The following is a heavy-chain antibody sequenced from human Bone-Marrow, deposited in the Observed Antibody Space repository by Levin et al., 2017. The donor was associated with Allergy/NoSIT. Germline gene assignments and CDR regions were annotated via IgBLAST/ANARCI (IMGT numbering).Heavy chain of an antibody. J-gene: IGHJ6*03. CDR1: GGTFSNSA. D-gene: IGHD6-13*01. CDR2: IIPTIGTV. Sequence: GASVKVSCKASGGTFSNSAVSWVRQAPGQRFEWMGAIIPTIGTVTYAQKFQGRITISADGATTTASMELSSLTSEDTAVYYCATTPIALAGHANYCMDVWGEGTTVTVSS. V-gene: IGHV1-69*13. CDR3: ATTPIALAGHANYCMDV.